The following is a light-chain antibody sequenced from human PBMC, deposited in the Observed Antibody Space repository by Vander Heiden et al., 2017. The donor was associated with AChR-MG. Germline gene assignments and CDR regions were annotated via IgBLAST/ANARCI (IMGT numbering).Light chain of an antibody. CDR3: QQLNSYTLT. V-gene: IGKV1-9*01. CDR1: KSISKY. Sequence: PSSLAAAVENRVTITCRGSKSISKYLGWYQQKPEKARKLMMYGASTLKSRVPTRCSGSGSGTDFTLTISSLQPEDFANYCCQQLNSYTLTFGGGTKVEVK. J-gene: IGKJ4*01. CDR2: GAS.